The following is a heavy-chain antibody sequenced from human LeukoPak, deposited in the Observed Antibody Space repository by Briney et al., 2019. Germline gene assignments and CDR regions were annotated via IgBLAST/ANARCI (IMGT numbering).Heavy chain of an antibody. D-gene: IGHD6-13*01. V-gene: IGHV3-21*01. CDR2: ITSSSSYI. Sequence: GGSLRLSCAASGFTFSSYTMSWVRQAAGKGLGWVSSITSSSSYIYYTDSVKGRFTISRDNAKNSLYLQMNSLRAEDTAVYYCASSSWYDSPGVVWGKGTTVTVSS. CDR1: GFTFSSYT. CDR3: ASSSWYDSPGVV. J-gene: IGHJ6*04.